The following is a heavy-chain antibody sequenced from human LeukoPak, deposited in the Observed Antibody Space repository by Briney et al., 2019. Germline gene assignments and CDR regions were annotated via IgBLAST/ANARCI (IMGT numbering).Heavy chain of an antibody. CDR2: TRPDKDDK. CDR1: GFRSSNYG. CDR3: AKGVSEWGNLGN. J-gene: IGHJ4*02. Sequence: TGGSLRLSCTMSGFRSSNYGLDWVRQAPDKGLEWVAFTRPDKDDKYYSDSVRGRFTISRDNPKNTLYLQMNSLRVEDTALYFCAKGVSEWGNLGNWGQGTLVTVSS. D-gene: IGHD7-27*01. V-gene: IGHV3-30*02.